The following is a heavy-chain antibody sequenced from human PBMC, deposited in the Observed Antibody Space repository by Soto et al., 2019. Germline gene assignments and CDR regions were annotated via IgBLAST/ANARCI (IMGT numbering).Heavy chain of an antibody. CDR1: GGSISSSSYY. CDR3: ARRGYYYDSSGYYNLFDY. CDR2: IYYSGST. Sequence: SETLSLTCTVSGGSISSSSYYWGWIRQNPEKGLEWIGSIYYSGSTYYNPSLKSRVTISVDTSKNQFSLKLSSVTAADTAVYYCARRGYYYDSSGYYNLFDYWGQGTLVTVSS. V-gene: IGHV4-39*01. J-gene: IGHJ4*02. D-gene: IGHD3-22*01.